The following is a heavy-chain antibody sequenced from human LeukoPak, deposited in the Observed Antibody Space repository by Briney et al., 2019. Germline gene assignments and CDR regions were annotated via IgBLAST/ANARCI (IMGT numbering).Heavy chain of an antibody. CDR3: ARVSIDDSRVDYYGRDV. CDR2: INPNSGGT. CDR1: GYTFTGYY. J-gene: IGHJ6*02. Sequence: ASVKVSCKASGYTFTGYYIHWVRQAPGQGLEWMGWINPNSGGTNYAQKFQGRVTMTRDTSISTAYMELSRLRSDDTDVYYCARVSIDDSRVDYYGRDVWSQGTTVSVSS. V-gene: IGHV1-2*02. D-gene: IGHD6-6*01.